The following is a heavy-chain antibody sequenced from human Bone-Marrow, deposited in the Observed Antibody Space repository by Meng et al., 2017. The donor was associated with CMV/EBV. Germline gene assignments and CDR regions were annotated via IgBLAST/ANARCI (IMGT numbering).Heavy chain of an antibody. Sequence: SETLSLTCTVSGGSISSSSYYWGWIRQPPGKGLEWIGSIYYSGSTYYNPSLKSRVTISVDTSKNQFSLKLSSVTAADTAVYYCARHIVVPAPDLDYWGQGTRVTVSS. V-gene: IGHV4-39*01. CDR3: ARHIVVPAPDLDY. J-gene: IGHJ4*02. CDR2: IYYSGST. D-gene: IGHD2-2*01. CDR1: GGSISSSSYY.